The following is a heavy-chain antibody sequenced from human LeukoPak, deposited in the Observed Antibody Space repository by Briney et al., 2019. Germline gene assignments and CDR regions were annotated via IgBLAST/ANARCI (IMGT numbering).Heavy chain of an antibody. V-gene: IGHV5-51*01. CDR2: IYPGDSDT. CDR1: GYSFTSYW. CDR3: ARLGAVAGSYYFGMDV. J-gene: IGHJ6*02. Sequence: GESLKISCKGSGYSFTSYWIGWVRQMPGKGLEWMGIIYPGDSDTRYSPSFQGQVTISADKSISTAYLQWRSLKASDTAIYYCARLGAVAGSYYFGMDVWGQGTTVTVSS. D-gene: IGHD6-19*01.